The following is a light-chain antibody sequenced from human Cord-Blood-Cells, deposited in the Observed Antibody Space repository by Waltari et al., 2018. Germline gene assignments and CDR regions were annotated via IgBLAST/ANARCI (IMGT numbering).Light chain of an antibody. V-gene: IGLV2-23*01. J-gene: IGLJ3*02. CDR2: EGS. Sequence: QSALTQPASVSGSPGQSITISCTGTSSDVGSYNLVSWYQQHPGKAPKLMIYEGSKRPSGVSNRFSGSKSDNTASLTISGLQAEDESDYYCCSYAGSSTLVFGGGTELTVL. CDR1: SSDVGSYNL. CDR3: CSYAGSSTLV.